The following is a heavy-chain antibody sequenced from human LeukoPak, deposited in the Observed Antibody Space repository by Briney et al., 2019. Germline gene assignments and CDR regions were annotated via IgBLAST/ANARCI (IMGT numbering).Heavy chain of an antibody. D-gene: IGHD3-22*01. V-gene: IGHV4-59*01. CDR3: ARAGSGYYPFDD. J-gene: IGHJ4*02. Sequence: SETLSLTCAVYGGSFSGYYWSWIRQPPGKGLEWIGYVYYSGSTNYNPSLKSRVTISVDTSNNQFSLKLSSVTAADTAVYYCARAGSGYYPFDDWGQGTLVTVSS. CDR1: GGSFSGYY. CDR2: VYYSGST.